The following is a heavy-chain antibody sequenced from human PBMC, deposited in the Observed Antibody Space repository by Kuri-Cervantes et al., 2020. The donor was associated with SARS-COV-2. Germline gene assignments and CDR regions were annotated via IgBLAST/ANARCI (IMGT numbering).Heavy chain of an antibody. V-gene: IGHV4-59*11. D-gene: IGHD3-22*01. J-gene: IGHJ4*02. CDR2: VYSSGST. CDR3: TRAEYDNSGYYYSFDF. CDR1: GGPISSHY. Sequence: SETLSLTCTVSGGPISSHYWSWIRQPPGKGLEWIGYVYSSGSTNYSPSLKSRVTMSVDTSKNQFSLKLTSVTAADTAVYYCTRAEYDNSGYYYSFDFWGQGTLVTVSS.